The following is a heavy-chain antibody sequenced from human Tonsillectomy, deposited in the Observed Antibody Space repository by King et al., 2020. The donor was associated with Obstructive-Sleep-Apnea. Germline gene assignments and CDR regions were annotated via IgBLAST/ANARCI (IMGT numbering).Heavy chain of an antibody. D-gene: IGHD3-22*01. Sequence: VQLVESGGGLVQPGGSLRLSCAASGFTFSSYAMSWVRQAPGKGLEWVSAISGSGGSTYYADSVKGRFTISRDNSKNTLYPQMNSLRAEDTAVYYCAKDAVYDSSGPPHNWFDPWGQGTLVTVSS. CDR1: GFTFSSYA. J-gene: IGHJ5*02. V-gene: IGHV3-23*04. CDR2: ISGSGGST. CDR3: AKDAVYDSSGPPHNWFDP.